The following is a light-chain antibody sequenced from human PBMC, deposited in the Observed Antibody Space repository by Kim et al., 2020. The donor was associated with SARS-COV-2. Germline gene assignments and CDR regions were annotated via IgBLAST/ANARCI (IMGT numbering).Light chain of an antibody. CDR1: QSISSW. V-gene: IGKV1-5*01. Sequence: DIQMTQSPATLSASVGDRVTITCRASQSISSWLAWYQQRPGKAPQLLIYDASSLESGVASRFSGSGSGTEFTLTISSLQPDDFATYYCQQYNSDSKTFGQGTKLEI. CDR2: DAS. J-gene: IGKJ1*01. CDR3: QQYNSDSKT.